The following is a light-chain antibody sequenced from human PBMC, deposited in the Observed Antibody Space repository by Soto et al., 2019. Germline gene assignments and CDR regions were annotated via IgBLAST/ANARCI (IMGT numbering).Light chain of an antibody. CDR1: QSITRN. CDR2: DAS. Sequence: EIVLTQSPATLSVSPGERATLSCRASQSITRNLAWYQQKPGQPPRLLVYDASTRATDIPGRFTGSGSGTEFTLTISSLQSEDFALYYCHQYNNWPPFTFGPGTKVDIK. J-gene: IGKJ3*01. CDR3: HQYNNWPPFT. V-gene: IGKV3-15*01.